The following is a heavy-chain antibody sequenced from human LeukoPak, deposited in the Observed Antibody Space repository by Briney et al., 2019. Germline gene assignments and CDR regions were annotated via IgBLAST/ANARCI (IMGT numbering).Heavy chain of an antibody. J-gene: IGHJ5*02. CDR2: INHSGST. D-gene: IGHD4-17*01. CDR1: GGSFSGYY. CDR3: ARRATVILGNWFDP. V-gene: IGHV4-34*01. Sequence: SETLSLTCAVYGGSFSGYYWSWIRQPPGKGLEWIGEINHSGSTNNNPSLKSRVTISVDTSKNQFSLKLSSVTAADTAVYYCARRATVILGNWFDPRGQGTLVTVSS.